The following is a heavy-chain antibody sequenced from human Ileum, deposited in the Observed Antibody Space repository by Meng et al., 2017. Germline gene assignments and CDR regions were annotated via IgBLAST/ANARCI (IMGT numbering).Heavy chain of an antibody. Sequence: QVQLQGSGPRLVKASWSLSLTCAVSGTWWSWVRQPPGKGLEWIGEIFQSGRTNYTPYLKSRVTISIDKSKRQISLQLSAVTAADTAVYSCATSNDRDVYYLGYWGQGTLVTVSS. CDR3: ATSNDRDVYYLGY. CDR1: GTW. CDR2: IFQSGRT. V-gene: IGHV4-4*02. J-gene: IGHJ4*02. D-gene: IGHD3-22*01.